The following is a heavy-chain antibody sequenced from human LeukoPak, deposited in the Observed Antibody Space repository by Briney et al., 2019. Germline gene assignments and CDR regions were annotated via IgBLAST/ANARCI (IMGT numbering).Heavy chain of an antibody. CDR1: GFTFSNAW. J-gene: IGHJ4*02. CDR2: IKSKTEGGTT. V-gene: IGHV3-15*01. CDR3: TTVRWGNSWYVDY. Sequence: GGSLRLFCAASGFTFSNAWMTWVRQAPGKGLEWVGRIKSKTEGGTTDYAAPVKGRFTISRDDSKNTLYLQMNSLKTEDTAIYYCTTVRWGNSWYVDYWGQGTLVTVSS. D-gene: IGHD6-13*01.